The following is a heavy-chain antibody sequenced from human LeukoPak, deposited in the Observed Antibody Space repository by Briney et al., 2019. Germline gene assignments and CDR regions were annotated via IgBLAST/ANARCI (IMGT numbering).Heavy chain of an antibody. V-gene: IGHV3-30*02. CDR2: IRYDGSNK. Sequence: GGSLRLSCAASGFTFSSYGMHWVRQAPGKGLEWVAFIRYDGSNKYYADSVKGRFTISRDNSKNTLYLQMNNLRAEDTAVYYCAKDGNSGYDFYFFDYWGQGTLVTVSS. CDR1: GFTFSSYG. J-gene: IGHJ4*02. D-gene: IGHD5-12*01. CDR3: AKDGNSGYDFYFFDY.